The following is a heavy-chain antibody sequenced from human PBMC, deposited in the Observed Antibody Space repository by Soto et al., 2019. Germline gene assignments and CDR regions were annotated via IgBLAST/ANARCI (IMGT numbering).Heavy chain of an antibody. V-gene: IGHV3-11*01. CDR1: GFTFSDYY. CDR2: ISSRASRATTT. D-gene: IGHD6-19*01. Sequence: PGGSLRLSCAASGFTFSDYYMWWIRQAPGKGLEWLSYISSRASRATTTYYADSVKGRFTISRDNANNSLYLQMNSLRAEDTAVYYCARGVIAVAGSDFDYWGQGSLVTVSS. CDR3: ARGVIAVAGSDFDY. J-gene: IGHJ4*02.